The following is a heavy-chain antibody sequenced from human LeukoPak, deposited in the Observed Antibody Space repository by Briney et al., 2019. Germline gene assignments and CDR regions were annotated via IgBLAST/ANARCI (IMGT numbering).Heavy chain of an antibody. D-gene: IGHD3-10*01. CDR2: MDISGST. V-gene: IGHV4-61*02. J-gene: IGHJ4*02. Sequence: SETLSLTCTVSGGSISSGDYYWSWIRQPPGKGLEWIGRMDISGSTNYNPSLQSRVTSSLDTSKNQFSLKLTSVTAADTAVYYCARYSGTGYGLFYFDYWGQGTLATVSS. CDR1: GGSISSGDYY. CDR3: ARYSGTGYGLFYFDY.